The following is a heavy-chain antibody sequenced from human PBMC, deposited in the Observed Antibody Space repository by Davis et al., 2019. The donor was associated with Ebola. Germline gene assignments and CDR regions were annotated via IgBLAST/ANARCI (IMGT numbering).Heavy chain of an antibody. D-gene: IGHD6-6*01. CDR1: GYTFINYD. CDR2: VSPRSGNA. J-gene: IGHJ4*02. Sequence: ASVKVSCKASGYTFINYDISWVRQAPGQGLEWMGWVSPRSGNADFARKFKGRLTMTRDTSTSTVYMELIDLTTDDTAMYYCARDCRRTLAARPGYWGQGTLVTVSS. CDR3: ARDCRRTLAARPGY. V-gene: IGHV1-8*01.